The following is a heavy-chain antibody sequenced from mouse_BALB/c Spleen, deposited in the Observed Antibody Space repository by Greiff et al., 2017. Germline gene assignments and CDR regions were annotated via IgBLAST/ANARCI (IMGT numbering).Heavy chain of an antibody. V-gene: IGHV5-6-5*01. D-gene: IGHD2-3*01. CDR1: GFTFSSYA. CDR3: ARGDGYIAY. J-gene: IGHJ3*01. Sequence: LVESGGGLVKPGGSLKLSCAASGFTFSSYAMSWVRQTPEKRLEWVASISSGGSTYYPDSVKGRFTISRDNARNILYLQMSSLRSEDTAMYYCARGDGYIAYWGQGTLVTVSA. CDR2: ISSGGST.